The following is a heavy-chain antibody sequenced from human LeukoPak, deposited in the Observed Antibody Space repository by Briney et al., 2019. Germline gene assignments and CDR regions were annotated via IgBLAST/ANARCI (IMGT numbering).Heavy chain of an antibody. D-gene: IGHD3-9*01. V-gene: IGHV1-58*02. CDR1: GFAFTSSA. J-gene: IGHJ6*02. Sequence: ASVKVSCKASGFAFTSSAMQWVRQARGQRLEWIGWIVVGSGNTNYAQKFQERVTITRDMSTSTAYMELSSLRSEDTAVYYCAADHSPDYDILTGYYLPYGMDVWGQGTTVTVS. CDR3: AADHSPDYDILTGYYLPYGMDV. CDR2: IVVGSGNT.